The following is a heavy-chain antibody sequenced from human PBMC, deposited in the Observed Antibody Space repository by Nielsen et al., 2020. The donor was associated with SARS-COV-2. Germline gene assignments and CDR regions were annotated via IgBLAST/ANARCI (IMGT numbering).Heavy chain of an antibody. CDR1: GFTFSSYP. V-gene: IGHV3-21*01. CDR2: ISSSSSYI. CDR3: ARDRALGRDIDY. J-gene: IGHJ4*02. Sequence: GESLKISYAASGFTFSSYPMSWVRQSPGKGLEWVSSISSSSSYIDYADSLKGRFTVSRDNAKNSLYLQMNSLRAEDTAMYYCARDRALGRDIDYWGQGTLVTVSS. D-gene: IGHD7-27*01.